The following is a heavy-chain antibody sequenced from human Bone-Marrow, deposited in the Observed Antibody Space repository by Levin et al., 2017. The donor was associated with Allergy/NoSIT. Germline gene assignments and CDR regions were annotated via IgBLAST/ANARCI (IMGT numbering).Heavy chain of an antibody. D-gene: IGHD6-13*01. Sequence: GESLKISCAASGFTFGDSYMCWIRQAPGKGLEWVSYISSAGTTIHSADSVKGRFTISRDNAKNSLYLQMNSLRADDTAVYYCATMTTTWYREYYMDVWGKGTTVTVSS. CDR1: GFTFGDSY. J-gene: IGHJ6*03. V-gene: IGHV3-11*01. CDR2: ISSAGTTI. CDR3: ATMTTTWYREYYMDV.